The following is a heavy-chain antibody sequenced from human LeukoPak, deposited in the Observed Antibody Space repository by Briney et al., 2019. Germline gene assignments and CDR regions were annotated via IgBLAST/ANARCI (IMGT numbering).Heavy chain of an antibody. V-gene: IGHV4-39*01. CDR2: IYYSGST. CDR1: GGSNSSSSYY. Sequence: SETLSLTCTVSGGSNSSSSYYWGWIRQPPGKGLEWIGSIYYSGSTYYNPSLKSRVTISVDTSKNQFSLKLSSVTAADTAVYYCASLYYYDSSGYLVAGFYFDYWGQGTLVTVSS. J-gene: IGHJ4*02. D-gene: IGHD3-22*01. CDR3: ASLYYYDSSGYLVAGFYFDY.